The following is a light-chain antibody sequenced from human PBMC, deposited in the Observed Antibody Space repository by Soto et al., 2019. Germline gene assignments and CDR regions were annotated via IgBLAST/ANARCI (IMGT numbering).Light chain of an antibody. J-gene: IGKJ4*01. CDR1: QIVRSTY. CDR2: GAS. V-gene: IGKV3-20*01. Sequence: EIVLTQSPGTLSMSPGERATLSCRASQIVRSTYLAWFQQKPGQAPRLLIYGASTRATGIPDRFSGSGSGTDFTLTISGLEPEDFALYYCQQYGVTPPITFGGGTKVEV. CDR3: QQYGVTPPIT.